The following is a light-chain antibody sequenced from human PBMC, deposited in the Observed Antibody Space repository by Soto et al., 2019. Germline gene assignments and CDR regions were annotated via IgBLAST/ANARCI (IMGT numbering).Light chain of an antibody. J-gene: IGKJ5*01. V-gene: IGKV3-15*01. CDR2: GAS. CDR1: QSVSTN. Sequence: EIVMTQSPATLYVSPGERATLSRMSRQSVSTNLAWYQQKPGQSPRLLIYGASTRATGIPARFSGSGSGTEFTHTISSLQSEDFAVYYCQQDNNWPPITFGQGTRLEIK. CDR3: QQDNNWPPIT.